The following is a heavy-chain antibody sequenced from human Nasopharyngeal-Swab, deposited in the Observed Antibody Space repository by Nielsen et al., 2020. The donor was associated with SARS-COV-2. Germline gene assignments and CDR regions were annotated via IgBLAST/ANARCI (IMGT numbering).Heavy chain of an antibody. CDR1: GFTFSSYA. Sequence: GESLKISCAASGFTFSSYAMSWVRQAPGRGLEWVSTINDNGGGTYYTDSVKGRFTISRDNSKNTLYLQMNSLRAEDTAVYYCARAGSGSYYEGGEFDYWGQGTLVTVSS. CDR2: INDNGGGT. D-gene: IGHD1-26*01. J-gene: IGHJ4*02. CDR3: ARAGSGSYYEGGEFDY. V-gene: IGHV3-23*01.